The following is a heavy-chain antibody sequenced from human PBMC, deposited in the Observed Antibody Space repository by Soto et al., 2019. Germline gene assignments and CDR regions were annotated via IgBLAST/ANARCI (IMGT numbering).Heavy chain of an antibody. CDR1: GFTFGGSA. J-gene: IGHJ4*02. CDR3: TRQTDAVQWLVVPTDYNFDY. CDR2: IRSKTNSYAT. V-gene: IGHV3-73*01. Sequence: GGSLRLSCAASGFTFGGSAMHWVRQASGKGLEWVGHIRSKTNSYATAYAESVKGRFTTSRDDSMNTAYLQMNSLKTEDTAVYFCTRQTDAVQWLVVPTDYNFDYWGQGTLVTVSS. D-gene: IGHD6-19*01.